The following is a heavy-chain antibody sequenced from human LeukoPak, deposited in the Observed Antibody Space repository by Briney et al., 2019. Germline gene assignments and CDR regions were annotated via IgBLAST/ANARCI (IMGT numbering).Heavy chain of an antibody. V-gene: IGHV3-15*01. Sequence: PGGSLRLASAASGFTFTIAWMTWVRQAPGEGLDWVGRIKSKTDGGTTDYAAPVKGRFTISRDDSKNTLYLQINSLKTEDTAVYYCATGGYIYDYSFHGWGQGTLVTVSS. D-gene: IGHD5-18*01. J-gene: IGHJ5*02. CDR1: GFTFTIAW. CDR2: IKSKTDGGTT. CDR3: ATGGYIYDYSFHG.